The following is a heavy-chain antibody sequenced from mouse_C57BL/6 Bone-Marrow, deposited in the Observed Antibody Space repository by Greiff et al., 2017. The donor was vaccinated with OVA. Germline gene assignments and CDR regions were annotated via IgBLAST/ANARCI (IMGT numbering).Heavy chain of an antibody. CDR3: ARGDGYYERFAY. Sequence: QVQLQQPGAELVMPGASVKLSCKASGYTFTSSWMHWVKQRPGQGLEWIGEIDPSDSYTNYNQKFKGKSTLTVDKSSSTAYMQLSSLTSEDSAVYYCARGDGYYERFAYWGQGTLVTVSA. CDR2: IDPSDSYT. V-gene: IGHV1-69*01. CDR1: GYTFTSSW. D-gene: IGHD2-3*01. J-gene: IGHJ3*01.